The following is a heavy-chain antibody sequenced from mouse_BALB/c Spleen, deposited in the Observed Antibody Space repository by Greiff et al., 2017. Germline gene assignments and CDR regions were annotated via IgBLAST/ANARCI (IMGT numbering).Heavy chain of an antibody. D-gene: IGHD2-10*02. Sequence: VKLQQSGAELAKPGASVKMSCKASGYTFTSYWMHWVKQRPGQGLEWIGYINPSTGYTEYNQKFKDKATLTADKSSSTAYMQLSSLTSEDSAVYYCATYGNYDAMDYWGQGTSVTVSS. V-gene: IGHV1-7*01. J-gene: IGHJ4*01. CDR3: ATYGNYDAMDY. CDR1: GYTFTSYW. CDR2: INPSTGYT.